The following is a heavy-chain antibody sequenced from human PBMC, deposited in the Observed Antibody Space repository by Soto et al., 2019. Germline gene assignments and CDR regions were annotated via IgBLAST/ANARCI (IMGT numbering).Heavy chain of an antibody. D-gene: IGHD6-13*01. CDR1: GYTFTSYA. CDR3: ARVRAGYSSIHNWFDP. CDR2: ISAYNGNT. J-gene: IGHJ5*02. Sequence: ASVKVSCKASGYTFTSYAMHWVRQAPGQRLEWMGWISAYNGNTNYAQKLQGRVTMTTDTSTSTAYMELRSLRSDDTAVYYCARVRAGYSSIHNWFDPWGQGTLVTVSS. V-gene: IGHV1-18*01.